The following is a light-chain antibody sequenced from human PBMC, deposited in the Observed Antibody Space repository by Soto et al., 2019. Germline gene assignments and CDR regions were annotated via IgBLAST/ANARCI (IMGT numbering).Light chain of an antibody. CDR1: ESVNIMY. CDR3: QQYDSSPRT. Sequence: EIVLTQSPGVLSLSPGERATLSCRASESVNIMYLGWYQQKPGQAPRLLIFHTSLRPTGIPDRFSGSGSGTDFTLTISRLEPEDFAVYYCQQYDSSPRTFGQGTKVDIK. CDR2: HTS. V-gene: IGKV3-20*01. J-gene: IGKJ1*01.